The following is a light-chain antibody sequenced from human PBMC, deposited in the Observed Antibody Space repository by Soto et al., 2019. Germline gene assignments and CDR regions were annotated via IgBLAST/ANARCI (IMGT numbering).Light chain of an antibody. V-gene: IGLV2-11*01. Sequence: QSALTQPRSVSGSPGQSVTISCTGTNSDVGNYNYVSWYQQHPGKAPKPMIYDVIKRPSGVPDRFSGTKSGNTASLTISGLQAEDEADYYCCSYAGSYSYVFGTGTKVTVL. J-gene: IGLJ1*01. CDR2: DVI. CDR1: NSDVGNYNY. CDR3: CSYAGSYSYV.